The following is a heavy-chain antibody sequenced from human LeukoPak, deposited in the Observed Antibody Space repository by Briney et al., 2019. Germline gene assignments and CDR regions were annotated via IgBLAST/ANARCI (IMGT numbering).Heavy chain of an antibody. CDR2: ISGSGGST. D-gene: IGHD2-15*01. V-gene: IGHV3-23*01. CDR3: AKDQEGYCSGGSCYLGY. CDR1: GFTFSSYA. Sequence: GGSLRLSCAASGFTFSSYAMSWVRQAPGKGLEWVSAISGSGGSTYYADSVKGRFTISRDNFKNTLYLQMNSLRAEDTAVYYCAKDQEGYCSGGSCYLGYWGQGTLVTVSS. J-gene: IGHJ4*02.